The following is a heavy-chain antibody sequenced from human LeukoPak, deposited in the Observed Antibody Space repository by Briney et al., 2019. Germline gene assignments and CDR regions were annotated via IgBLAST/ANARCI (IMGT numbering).Heavy chain of an antibody. Sequence: GGSLRLSCAASGFTFSSYEMNWVRQAPGKGLEWVSYISSSGSTIYYADSVKGRFTISRDNAKNSLYLQMNSLRAEDAAVYYCAGAADCSGGSCYYYYMDVWGKGTTVTVSS. CDR3: AGAADCSGGSCYYYYMDV. V-gene: IGHV3-48*03. CDR1: GFTFSSYE. D-gene: IGHD2-15*01. J-gene: IGHJ6*03. CDR2: ISSSGSTI.